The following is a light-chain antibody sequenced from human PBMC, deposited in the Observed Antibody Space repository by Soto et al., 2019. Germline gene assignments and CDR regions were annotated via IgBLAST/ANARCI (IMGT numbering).Light chain of an antibody. CDR3: QQYGSSEWT. V-gene: IGKV3-20*01. CDR1: QSVSSSY. J-gene: IGKJ1*01. CDR2: GAS. Sequence: EIVLTRTPGALSLSPGVRATLSCRASQSVSSSYSAWYQQKPGQAPRLLIYGASSRATGIPDRLSGSWSATAFTLTISRLEPEDFALYYCQQYGSSEWTFGQGTKVEIK.